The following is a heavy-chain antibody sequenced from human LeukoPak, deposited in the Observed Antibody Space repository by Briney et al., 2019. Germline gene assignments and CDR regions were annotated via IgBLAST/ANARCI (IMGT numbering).Heavy chain of an antibody. D-gene: IGHD6-19*01. V-gene: IGHV3-23*01. CDR1: GFILSSDA. J-gene: IGHJ4*02. Sequence: GGSLRLSCAASGFILSSDAMSWVRQAPGKGLEWVSVSSGSEDSTHYADSVKGRFIMSRDNSENTLYLQMNSLRAEDTAVYYCTKDLMTGYSSGWYFGHWGQGTLVTVSS. CDR2: SSGSEDST. CDR3: TKDLMTGYSSGWYFGH.